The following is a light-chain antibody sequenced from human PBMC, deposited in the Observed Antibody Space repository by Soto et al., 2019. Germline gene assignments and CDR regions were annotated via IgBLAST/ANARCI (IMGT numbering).Light chain of an antibody. V-gene: IGKV3-11*01. Sequence: EIVLTQSPATLSLSPGERATLSCRASQSVSSYLAWYQQKPGQAPRLLIYDTSNRATGIPARFSGSGSGTXXXXXXXXXXXXDFAVXYXXQGSNWPLTFGGGTKVEIK. J-gene: IGKJ4*01. CDR3: XQGSNWPLT. CDR2: DTS. CDR1: QSVSSY.